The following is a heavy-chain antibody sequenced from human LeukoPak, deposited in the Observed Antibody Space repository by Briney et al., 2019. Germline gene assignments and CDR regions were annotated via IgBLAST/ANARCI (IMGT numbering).Heavy chain of an antibody. Sequence: ASVKVSCKASGYTFTSYAKHWVRQAPGQRLEWMGWINAGNGNTKYSQKFQGRVTITRDTSANTAYMELGSLRSEDTAVYYCAKGSHLGSGWFDYWGQGTLVTVSS. CDR2: INAGNGNT. D-gene: IGHD6-19*01. CDR1: GYTFTSYA. V-gene: IGHV1-3*01. J-gene: IGHJ4*02. CDR3: AKGSHLGSGWFDY.